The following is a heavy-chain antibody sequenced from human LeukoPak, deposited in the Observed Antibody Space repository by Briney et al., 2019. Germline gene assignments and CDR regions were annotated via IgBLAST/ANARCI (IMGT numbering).Heavy chain of an antibody. D-gene: IGHD2-2*01. Sequence: PAGTLTLTCAVSGGTFSGYSWNWIRQPPGKGLEWIADINHSGSNNYNPYLKSRGTISAETYKNEFSLLLGSVTASDTAVYYCAIDFGVVPAAIRVGRANWFDPWGQGTLVTVSS. J-gene: IGHJ5*02. CDR1: GGTFSGYS. V-gene: IGHV4-34*01. CDR2: INHSGSN. CDR3: AIDFGVVPAAIRVGRANWFDP.